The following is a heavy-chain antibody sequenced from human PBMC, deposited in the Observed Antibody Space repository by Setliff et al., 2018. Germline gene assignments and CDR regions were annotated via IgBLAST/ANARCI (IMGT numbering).Heavy chain of an antibody. Sequence: PGGSLRLSCAASGFTFSSYGMHWVRQAPGEGLEWVSAISGSGGSTYYADSVKGRFTISRDNTKNLVYLQMDSLRADDTAVYYCTRSRGTTVYDYWGQGTLVTVSS. CDR2: ISGSGGST. J-gene: IGHJ4*02. CDR3: TRSRGTTVYDY. D-gene: IGHD1-7*01. V-gene: IGHV3-23*01. CDR1: GFTFSSYG.